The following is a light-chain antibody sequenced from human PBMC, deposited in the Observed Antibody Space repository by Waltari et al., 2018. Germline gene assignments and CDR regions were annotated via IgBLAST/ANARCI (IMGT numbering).Light chain of an antibody. Sequence: QSALTQPASVSGSPGQSITISCSGTNSDVGGYNYVFWFQQHPGKAPKLMIYEVTYRPSGVLNRFSGSKSGNTASLTISGLQAEDEADYYGSSYTSSSLVVFGGGTKLTVL. J-gene: IGLJ2*01. CDR1: NSDVGGYNY. CDR3: SSYTSSSLVV. CDR2: EVT. V-gene: IGLV2-14*01.